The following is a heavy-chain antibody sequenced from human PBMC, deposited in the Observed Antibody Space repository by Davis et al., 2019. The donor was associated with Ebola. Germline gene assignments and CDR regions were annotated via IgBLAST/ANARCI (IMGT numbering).Heavy chain of an antibody. V-gene: IGHV1-2*06. CDR3: ARGGLWLSNWFDP. J-gene: IGHJ5*02. CDR2: INPNSGGT. D-gene: IGHD5-18*01. Sequence: ASVKVSCKASGYTFTGYYMHWVRQAPGQGLEWMGRINPNSGGTNYAQKFQGRVTMTRDTSISTAYMELSRLRSDDTAVYYCARGGLWLSNWFDPWGQGTLVTVSS. CDR1: GYTFTGYY.